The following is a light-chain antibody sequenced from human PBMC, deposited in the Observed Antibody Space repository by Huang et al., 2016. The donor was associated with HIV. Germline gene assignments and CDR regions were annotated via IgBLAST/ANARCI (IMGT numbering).Light chain of an antibody. V-gene: IGKV3D-15*01. CDR1: QNVRNN. J-gene: IGKJ4*01. CDR3: QQYDNWPPGLT. Sequence: IMMTQSPATLSVSPGGRATLSCRASQNVRNNLAWYQQKTGQAPRLLIYDTSTRASGIPARFTGSGSGTEFTLTISGLQSEDFAIYYCQQYDNWPPGLTFGGGTKVEI. CDR2: DTS.